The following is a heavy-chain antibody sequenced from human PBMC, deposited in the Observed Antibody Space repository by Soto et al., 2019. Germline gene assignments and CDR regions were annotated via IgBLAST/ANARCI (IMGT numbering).Heavy chain of an antibody. D-gene: IGHD2-15*01. V-gene: IGHV4-39*02. CDR2: VYQSGTT. CDR1: GASISTSSDF. CDR3: AKDWGYCSGGSCLGLDH. J-gene: IGHJ4*02. Sequence: TSETLSLTCSVSGASISTSSDFWGWIRQAPGKGLEWIGNVYQSGTTRLNPSLKGRFTISRDNSKNTLYLQMNSLRAEDTAVYYCAKDWGYCSGGSCLGLDHWGQGTLVTVSS.